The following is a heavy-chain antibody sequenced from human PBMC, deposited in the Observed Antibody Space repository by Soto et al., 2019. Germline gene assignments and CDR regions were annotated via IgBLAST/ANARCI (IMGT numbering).Heavy chain of an antibody. CDR3: ARLQYYYYGMDV. CDR1: GGSISSSSYY. CDR2: IYYSGST. J-gene: IGHJ6*02. Sequence: QLQLQESGPGLVKPSETLSLTCTVSGGSISSSSYYWGWIRQPPGKGLEWIGSIYYSGSTYYNPSLKSRVTISVDTSKNQFSLKLSSVTAADTAVYYCARLQYYYYGMDVWGQGTTVTVSS. D-gene: IGHD4-4*01. V-gene: IGHV4-39*01.